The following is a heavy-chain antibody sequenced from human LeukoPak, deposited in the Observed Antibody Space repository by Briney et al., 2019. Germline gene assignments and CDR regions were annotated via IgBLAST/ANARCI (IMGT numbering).Heavy chain of an antibody. CDR3: AQDVPIERVPGVGPGS. J-gene: IGHJ5*02. D-gene: IGHD2-8*01. CDR2: MQYDGSVI. V-gene: IGHV3-30*02. CDR1: GFTFGSYW. Sequence: GGSLRLSCAASGFTFGSYWMHWVRQAPGKGLEWVTFMQYDGSVIFYADSVKGRFTISRDNSKNTVYLQMSSLRSEDTAVYFCAQDVPIERVPGVGPGSWGQGTLVIVSS.